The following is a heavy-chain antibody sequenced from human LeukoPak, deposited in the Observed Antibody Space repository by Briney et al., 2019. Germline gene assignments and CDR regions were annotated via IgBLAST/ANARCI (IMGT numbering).Heavy chain of an antibody. D-gene: IGHD3-10*01. Sequence: PSETLSLTCAVYGGSFSGYYWSWIRQPPGKGLEWIGEINHSGSTNYNPSLKSRVTISVDTSKNQFSLKLSSVTAADAAVYYCARGLNYYGSGSYYPPFDLWGRGTLVTVSS. J-gene: IGHJ2*01. CDR2: INHSGST. CDR3: ARGLNYYGSGSYYPPFDL. CDR1: GGSFSGYY. V-gene: IGHV4-34*01.